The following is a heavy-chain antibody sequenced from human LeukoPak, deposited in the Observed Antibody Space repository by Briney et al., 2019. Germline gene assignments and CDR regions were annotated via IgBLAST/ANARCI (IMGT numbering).Heavy chain of an antibody. V-gene: IGHV3-9*01. D-gene: IGHD6-13*01. CDR2: ISWNSGSI. CDR1: GFTFDDYA. Sequence: GRSLRLSCAASGFTFDDYAMHWVRQAPGKGLEWVSGISWNSGSIGYADSVKGRFTISRDNAKNSLYLQMNSLRAEDTALYYCAKETTRDSSRHFDLWGRGTLVTVSS. J-gene: IGHJ2*01. CDR3: AKETTRDSSRHFDL.